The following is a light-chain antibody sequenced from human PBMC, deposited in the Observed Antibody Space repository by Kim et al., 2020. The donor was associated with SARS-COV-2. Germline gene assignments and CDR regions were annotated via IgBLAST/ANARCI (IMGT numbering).Light chain of an antibody. V-gene: IGLV2-14*03. Sequence: GQSITISCNGHSSDVVGYNYVAWYQQHPGKAHNHMIYDVSNRPSGVSNRFSGSKSGNTASLTISGLQAEDEADYYCSSYTSSSTRVFGGGTQLTVL. CDR1: SSDVVGYNY. CDR3: SSYTSSSTRV. CDR2: DVS. J-gene: IGLJ3*02.